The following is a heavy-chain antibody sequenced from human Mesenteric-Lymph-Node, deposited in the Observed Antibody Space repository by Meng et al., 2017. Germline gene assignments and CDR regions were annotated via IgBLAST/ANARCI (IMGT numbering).Heavy chain of an antibody. V-gene: IGHV3-7*01. CDR2: INQGGGTK. CDR3: AKIGYTNWSLDN. Sequence: LSLTCAASGFTFSNYWMTWVRQAPGKGLEWVANINQGGGTKYYVDSVKGRCTVSRDDAKRSLYLQMNSLRAEDTAVYFCAKIGYTNWSLDNWGQGTLVTVSS. D-gene: IGHD3-16*02. CDR1: GFTFSNYW. J-gene: IGHJ4*02.